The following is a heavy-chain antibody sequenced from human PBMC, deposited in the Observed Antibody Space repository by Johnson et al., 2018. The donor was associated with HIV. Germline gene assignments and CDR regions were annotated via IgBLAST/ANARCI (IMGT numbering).Heavy chain of an antibody. CDR3: AKDAYGRGGRCYGFGAFDI. CDR1: GLMFSRYG. Sequence: QVQLVESGGGVVQPGRSLRLSCEASGLMFSRYGMHWVRQAPGRGLEWVAGIWYDGSTKNYADSVKGRFTISRDNSKNTLYLQMNSLRAEDTAVYYCAKDAYGRGGRCYGFGAFDIWGQGTMVTVSS. D-gene: IGHD2-15*01. J-gene: IGHJ3*02. V-gene: IGHV3-33*06. CDR2: IWYDGSTK.